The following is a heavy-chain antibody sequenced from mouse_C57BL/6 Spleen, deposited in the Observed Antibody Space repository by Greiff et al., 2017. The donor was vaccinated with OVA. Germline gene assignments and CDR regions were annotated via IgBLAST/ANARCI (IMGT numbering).Heavy chain of an antibody. V-gene: IGHV10-1*01. D-gene: IGHD1-1*01. Sequence: EPGGGLVQPKGSLKLSCAASGFSFNTYAMNWVRQAPGKGLEWVARIRSKSNNYATYYADSVKDRFTISRDDSESMLYLQMNNLKTEDTAMYYCVRQDYEGAMDYWGQGTSVTVSS. CDR2: IRSKSNNYAT. J-gene: IGHJ4*01. CDR3: VRQDYEGAMDY. CDR1: GFSFNTYA.